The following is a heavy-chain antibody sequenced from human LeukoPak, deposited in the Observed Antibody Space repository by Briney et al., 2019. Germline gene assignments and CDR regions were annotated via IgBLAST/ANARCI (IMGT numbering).Heavy chain of an antibody. J-gene: IGHJ4*02. V-gene: IGHV4-61*02. D-gene: IGHD5-12*01. CDR1: GVSISSGSYY. Sequence: SSQTLSLTCTVSGVSISSGSYYWSWIRQPAGKGLEWIGRIYTSGSTNYNPSLKSRVTISVDTSKNQFSLKLSSVTAADTAVYYCASLNSGYDFFDYWGQGTLVTVSS. CDR2: IYTSGST. CDR3: ASLNSGYDFFDY.